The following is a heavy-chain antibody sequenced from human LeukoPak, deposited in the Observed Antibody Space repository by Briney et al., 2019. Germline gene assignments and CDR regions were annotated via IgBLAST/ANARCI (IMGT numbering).Heavy chain of an antibody. Sequence: GGSLRLSCSVSGFIFRDFSMSWVRQAPGKGLEWVAKMNEYGSEIFYVDSVKGRFTISKDNGKNSLYLQMNRLRAEDTAVYYCARPRGCGSSRCNNFDYWGQGTLVTVSS. CDR2: MNEYGSEI. J-gene: IGHJ4*02. CDR1: GFIFRDFS. D-gene: IGHD2-2*01. V-gene: IGHV3-7*01. CDR3: ARPRGCGSSRCNNFDY.